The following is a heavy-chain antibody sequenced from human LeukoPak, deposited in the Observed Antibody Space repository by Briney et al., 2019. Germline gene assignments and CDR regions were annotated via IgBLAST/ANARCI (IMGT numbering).Heavy chain of an antibody. D-gene: IGHD2/OR15-2a*01. J-gene: IGHJ6*03. Sequence: ASVKVSCKASGYTFTSYDIKLVRQATGQGLEWMGWMNPNSGNTGYAQKFQGRVTMTRNTSISTAYMELSSLRSEDTAVYYCARGQGIISRSYYYYMDVRGKGTTVTVSS. CDR2: MNPNSGNT. CDR1: GYTFTSYD. V-gene: IGHV1-8*01. CDR3: ARGQGIISRSYYYYMDV.